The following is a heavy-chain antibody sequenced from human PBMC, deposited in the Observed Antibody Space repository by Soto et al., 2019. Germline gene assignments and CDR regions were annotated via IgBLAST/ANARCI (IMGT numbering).Heavy chain of an antibody. Sequence: GESLKISCKGSGYSFTSYWIGWVRQMPGKGLEGMGIIYPGDSDTRYSPSFQGQVTISADKSISTACLQWSSLKASDTAMYYCARLQYYYDSSGYAYYYYYGMDVWGQGTTVTVSS. D-gene: IGHD3-22*01. J-gene: IGHJ6*02. CDR3: ARLQYYYDSSGYAYYYYYGMDV. CDR2: IYPGDSDT. CDR1: GYSFTSYW. V-gene: IGHV5-51*01.